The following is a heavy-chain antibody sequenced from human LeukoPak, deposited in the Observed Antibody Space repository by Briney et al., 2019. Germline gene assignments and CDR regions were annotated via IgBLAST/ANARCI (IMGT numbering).Heavy chain of an antibody. J-gene: IGHJ5*02. Sequence: PSETLSLTCTVSGGSISSYYWSWIRQPPGKGLEWIGYIYYSGSTNYNPSLTSRVTISVDTSKNQFSLKLSSVTAADTAVYYCARLLEKGLHPNWFDPWGQGTLVTVSS. D-gene: IGHD4-11*01. CDR1: GGSISSYY. CDR2: IYYSGST. V-gene: IGHV4-59*01. CDR3: ARLLEKGLHPNWFDP.